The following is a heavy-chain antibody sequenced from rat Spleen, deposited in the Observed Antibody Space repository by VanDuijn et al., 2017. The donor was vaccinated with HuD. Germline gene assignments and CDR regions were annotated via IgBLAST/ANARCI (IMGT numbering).Heavy chain of an antibody. Sequence: EVQLVESDGGLVQPGRSLKLSCAASGFTFSDYYMAWVRQAPTKGLEWVATISYDGSDTYYRDSVKGRFTISRDNAKSTLYLQMDSLRSEDTATYYCARAGSYYDGVADYWGQGVMVTVSS. CDR2: ISYDGSDT. V-gene: IGHV5-29*01. D-gene: IGHD1-12*01. CDR1: GFTFSDYY. J-gene: IGHJ2*01. CDR3: ARAGSYYDGVADY.